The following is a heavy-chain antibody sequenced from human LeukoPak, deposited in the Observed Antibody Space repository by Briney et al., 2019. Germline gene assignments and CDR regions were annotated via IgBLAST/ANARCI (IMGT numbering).Heavy chain of an antibody. D-gene: IGHD3-3*01. Sequence: SETLSLTCTVSGGSISSDLYYWNWIRQPAGKGPEWIGRFYNSGRTNFNPSLESRVTISADTSKNQFSLKLRSVTAADTAVYYCARGDLKSDWFDPWGQGTLVIVST. CDR3: ARGDLKSDWFDP. CDR2: FYNSGRT. V-gene: IGHV4-61*02. J-gene: IGHJ5*02. CDR1: GGSISSDLYY.